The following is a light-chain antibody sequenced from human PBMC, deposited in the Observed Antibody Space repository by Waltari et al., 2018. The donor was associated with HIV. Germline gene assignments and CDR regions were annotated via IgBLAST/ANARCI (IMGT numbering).Light chain of an antibody. J-gene: IGKJ4*01. CDR3: QQYDGSST. CDR2: GAS. CDR1: QRVSRSY. Sequence: EIVLTQSPGTLSLSPGERATLSCRASQRVSRSYLAWYQQKPGQAPRLLIYGASSRATGTPDRFSGSGSGTDFTLTINRLEPEDFAVYYCQQYDGSSTFGGGTKVEIK. V-gene: IGKV3-20*01.